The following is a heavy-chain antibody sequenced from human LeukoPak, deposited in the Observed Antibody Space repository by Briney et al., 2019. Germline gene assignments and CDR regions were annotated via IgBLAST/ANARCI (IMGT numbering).Heavy chain of an antibody. CDR1: GFTLTSYA. V-gene: IGHV3-30*04. D-gene: IGHD4-17*01. Sequence: GTSLSLSCAASGFTLTSYAIHWVRQAASKGLEWVAVISFDGTDAFYADSVKGRFTISRDNSKNTLYLQMNCLRADHPAVSYCARARAPVTRISSLDIWRQDTMHSVP. CDR3: ARARAPVTRISSLDI. CDR2: ISFDGTDA. J-gene: IGHJ3*02.